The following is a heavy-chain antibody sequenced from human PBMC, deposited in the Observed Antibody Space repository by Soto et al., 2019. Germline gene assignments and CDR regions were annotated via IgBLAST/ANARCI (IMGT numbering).Heavy chain of an antibody. Sequence: PGGSLRLSCAVSGFTFRSYSMHWVRQSPGKGLEWVSYSSSSSSTIYYADSVKGRFTISRDNAKNSLYLQMNSLRAEHTAVFYCARGEVVAARRGFDYWGQGTLVTVSS. J-gene: IGHJ4*02. CDR2: SSSSSSTI. D-gene: IGHD6-6*01. V-gene: IGHV3-48*01. CDR3: ARGEVVAARRGFDY. CDR1: GFTFRSYS.